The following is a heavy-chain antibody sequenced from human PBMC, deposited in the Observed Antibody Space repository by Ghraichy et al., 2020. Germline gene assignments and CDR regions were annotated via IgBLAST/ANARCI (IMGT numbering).Heavy chain of an antibody. J-gene: IGHJ4*02. V-gene: IGHV4-39*07. CDR2: VFYSGGT. CDR1: GVSISSSNYC. Sequence: SQTLSLTCTVSGVSISSSNYCWAWIRQPPGKGLEWIGSVFYSGGTYYNPSLKSRVTISLNTPKNQFSLRLTSVTAADTAMYYCARLMYSTRNIENWGQGTLLTVSS. D-gene: IGHD2-2*01. CDR3: ARLMYSTRNIEN.